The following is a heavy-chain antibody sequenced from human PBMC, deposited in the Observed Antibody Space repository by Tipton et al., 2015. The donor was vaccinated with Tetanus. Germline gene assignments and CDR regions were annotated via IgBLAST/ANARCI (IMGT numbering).Heavy chain of an antibody. CDR1: GGSISSTSYY. CDR3: ARPEASGRARGFDI. CDR2: MYNSGAT. J-gene: IGHJ3*02. V-gene: IGHV4-39*02. D-gene: IGHD3-10*01. Sequence: PGLVKPSETLSLTCTVSGGSISSTSYYWAWIRQPPGKGLEWIGTMYNSGATYYNPSLKGRVTISGDTPKNLFSLTSVTASDTAVYYCARPEASGRARGFDIWGQGTKVTVSP.